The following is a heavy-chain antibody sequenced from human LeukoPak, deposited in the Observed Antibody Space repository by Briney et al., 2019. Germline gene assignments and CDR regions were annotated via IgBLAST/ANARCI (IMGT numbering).Heavy chain of an antibody. V-gene: IGHV4-39*07. CDR3: ASTAVVVTSAYAFDI. J-gene: IGHJ3*02. Sequence: SETLSLTCTVSGGSISSSSYYWGWIRQPPGKGLEWIGSIYYSGSTYYNPSLKSRVTISVDTSKNQFSLELSSVTAADTAVYYCASTAVVVTSAYAFDIWGQGTMVTVSS. D-gene: IGHD2-21*02. CDR1: GGSISSSSYY. CDR2: IYYSGST.